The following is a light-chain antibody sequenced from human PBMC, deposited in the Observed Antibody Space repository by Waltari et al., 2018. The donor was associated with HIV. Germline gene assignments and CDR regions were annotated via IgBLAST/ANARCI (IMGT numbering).Light chain of an antibody. CDR2: GTS. V-gene: IGKV3-20*01. J-gene: IGKJ2*01. CDR1: QSLSSKS. Sequence: EIVLTQSPGTLSLSPGERATLSCRASQSLSSKSLAWYQQRPGQAPRLLIYGTSDRATDIPDRFCGSGSGTDFTLTITRLEPEDSAVYHCQQYHQSPSFGQGTKLEI. CDR3: QQYHQSPS.